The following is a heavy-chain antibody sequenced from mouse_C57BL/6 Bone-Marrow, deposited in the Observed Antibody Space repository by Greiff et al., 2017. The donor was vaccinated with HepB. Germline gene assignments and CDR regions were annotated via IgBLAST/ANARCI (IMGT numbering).Heavy chain of an antibody. D-gene: IGHD1-1*01. CDR1: GFSLTSYG. CDR3: AKNREDYGSSSLLGFDV. J-gene: IGHJ1*03. CDR2: IWRGGST. Sequence: VQLKESGPGLVQPSQSLSITCTVSGFSLTSYGVHWVRQSPGKGLEWLGVIWRGGSTDYNAAFMSRLSITKDNSKSQVFFKMNSLQADDTAIYYCAKNREDYGSSSLLGFDVWGTGTTVTVSS. V-gene: IGHV2-5*01.